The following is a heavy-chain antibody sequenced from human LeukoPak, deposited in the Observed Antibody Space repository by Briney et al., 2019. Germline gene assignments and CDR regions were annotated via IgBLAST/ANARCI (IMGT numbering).Heavy chain of an antibody. CDR1: GFPFSDYY. CDR3: ARGYCSSTSCYSRDYYYMDV. J-gene: IGHJ6*03. D-gene: IGHD2-2*01. CDR2: MSSAGRTI. V-gene: IGHV3-11*04. Sequence: GGSLRLSCAASGFPFSDYYMSWIRQAPGKGLEWVAFMSSAGRTIYYADSVKGRFTISRDNAKNSLYLQMNSLRAEDTAVYYCARGYCSSTSCYSRDYYYMDVWGKGTTVTVSS.